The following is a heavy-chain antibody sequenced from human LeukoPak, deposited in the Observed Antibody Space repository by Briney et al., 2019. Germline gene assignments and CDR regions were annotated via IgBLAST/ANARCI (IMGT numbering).Heavy chain of an antibody. Sequence: RGESLKISCKGSGYSFTSYCIGWVRQMPGKGLEWMGIIYPGDSDTRYSPSFQGHVTISADKSISTAYLQWSSLKASDTAMYYCARGVELSDSNVFDIWGQGTMVTVSS. V-gene: IGHV5-51*01. J-gene: IGHJ3*02. D-gene: IGHD3-16*02. CDR3: ARGVELSDSNVFDI. CDR1: GYSFTSYC. CDR2: IYPGDSDT.